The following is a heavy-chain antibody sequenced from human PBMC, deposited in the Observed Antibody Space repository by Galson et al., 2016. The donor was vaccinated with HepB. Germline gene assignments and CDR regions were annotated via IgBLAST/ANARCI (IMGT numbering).Heavy chain of an antibody. CDR3: ARDRGSDFDVLTGYYY. Sequence: SLRLSCAASGFTFNRYAASWVRQAPGKGLNWVSLISGSGATTYYADSVKGRFTITRDNSRSTVYLQMNSLRAEDTAIYFYARDRGSDFDVLTGYYYWGQGTLVTVSS. CDR2: ISGSGATT. D-gene: IGHD3-9*01. J-gene: IGHJ4*02. CDR1: GFTFNRYA. V-gene: IGHV3-23*01.